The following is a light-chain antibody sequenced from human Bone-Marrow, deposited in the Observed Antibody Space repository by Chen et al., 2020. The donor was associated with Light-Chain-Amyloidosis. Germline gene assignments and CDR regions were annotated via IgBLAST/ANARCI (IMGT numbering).Light chain of an antibody. V-gene: IGLV3-25*03. CDR2: RDT. CDR1: DLPTKY. CDR3: QSADSSGTYEVI. J-gene: IGLJ2*01. Sequence: SYELTQPPSVSVSPGQTARITCSGDDLPTKYAYWYQQKPGQAPVLVIHRDTERPSGISERFSGSSSGKTGTLTISGVRAEDGAAYHCQSADSSGTYEVIFGGGTKLTV.